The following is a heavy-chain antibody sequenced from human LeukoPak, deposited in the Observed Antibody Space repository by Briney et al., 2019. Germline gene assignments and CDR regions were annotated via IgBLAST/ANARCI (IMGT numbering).Heavy chain of an antibody. J-gene: IGHJ2*01. CDR1: VGSISSGDYY. CDR2: IYYSGST. CDR3: ARDRGGNSFWYFDL. D-gene: IGHD4-23*01. V-gene: IGHV4-30-4*01. Sequence: SETLSLTCTVSVGSISSGDYYWSWIRQPPGKGLEWIGYIYYSGSTYYNPSLKSRVTISIDTSKNQFSLKLSSVTAADTAVYYCARDRGGNSFWYFDLWGRGTLVTVSS.